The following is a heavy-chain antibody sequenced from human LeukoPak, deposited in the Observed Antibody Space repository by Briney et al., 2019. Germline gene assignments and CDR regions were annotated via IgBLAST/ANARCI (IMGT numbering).Heavy chain of an antibody. D-gene: IGHD3-22*01. J-gene: IGHJ4*02. CDR2: IWYDGSNK. CDR1: GFTFSSYG. V-gene: IGHV3-33*01. CDR3: ARENYDSSGYYSYYFDY. Sequence: GGSLRLSCAASGFTFSSYGMHWVRQAPGKGLEWVAVIWYDGSNKYYADSVKGRFTISRDNSKNTLYLQMNSLRAEDAAVYYCARENYDSSGYYSYYFDYWGQGTLVTVSS.